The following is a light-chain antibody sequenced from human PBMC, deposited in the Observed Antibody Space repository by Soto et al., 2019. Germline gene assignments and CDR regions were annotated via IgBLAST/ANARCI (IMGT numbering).Light chain of an antibody. J-gene: IGKJ5*01. CDR1: QGIGNY. V-gene: IGKV1-27*01. CDR2: GAS. Sequence: DIQMTQSPSSLSASVGDRVTITCRASQGIGNYLAWYQHKPGKVPKLLIYGASTLQSRVPSRFSGGGSGTKFTLTISGLQIEDLATYYCQVYNNGPPGFGQGTRLEI. CDR3: QVYNNGPPG.